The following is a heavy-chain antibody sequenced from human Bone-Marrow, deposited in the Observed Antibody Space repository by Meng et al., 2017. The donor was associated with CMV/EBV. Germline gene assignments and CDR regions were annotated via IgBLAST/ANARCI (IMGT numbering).Heavy chain of an antibody. D-gene: IGHD3-22*01. Sequence: GESLKISCASSGFSFSSYAMSWVRQAPGKGLEWVSAISGSSDYKDYGDSVKGRFTISRDNAKNSLYLQMNSLRPEDTALYYWVRVRDYDRQGAYFDYWGQGKLVTVSS. CDR3: VRVRDYDRQGAYFDY. CDR2: ISGSSDYK. V-gene: IGHV3-20*04. J-gene: IGHJ4*02. CDR1: GFSFSSYA.